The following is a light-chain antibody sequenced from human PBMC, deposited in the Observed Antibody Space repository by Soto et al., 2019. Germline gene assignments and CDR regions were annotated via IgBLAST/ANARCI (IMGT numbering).Light chain of an antibody. Sequence: EIVLTQSPGTLSLSRGARATLSCRASQSVSSSYLAWYQQKAGQAPRTLIYGASSRATGIPDRFSRIESGTDFTLTIRRLEPEDCAVYEGQQSGSSPRTFCPGTKVDNK. J-gene: IGKJ1*01. CDR2: GAS. V-gene: IGKV3-20*01. CDR3: QQSGSSPRT. CDR1: QSVSSSY.